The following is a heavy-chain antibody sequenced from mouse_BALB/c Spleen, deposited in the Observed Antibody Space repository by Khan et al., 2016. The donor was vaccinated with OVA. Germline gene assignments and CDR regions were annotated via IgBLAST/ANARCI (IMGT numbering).Heavy chain of an antibody. J-gene: IGHJ3*01. Sequence: QVRLQQSGAELAKPGASVKMSCKASGYTFTSYWMHWVKQRPGQGLEWIGYINPSTGYTEYNQKFKDKATLTEDKSSSTAYMQLSSLTSEDSAVYYCANHGSSSAWFTYWGQGTLVTVSA. V-gene: IGHV1-7*01. CDR3: ANHGSSSAWFTY. CDR2: INPSTGYT. D-gene: IGHD1-1*01. CDR1: GYTFTSYW.